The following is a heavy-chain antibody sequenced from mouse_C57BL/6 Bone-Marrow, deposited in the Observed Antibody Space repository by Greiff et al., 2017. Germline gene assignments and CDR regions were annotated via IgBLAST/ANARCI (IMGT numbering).Heavy chain of an antibody. D-gene: IGHD1-1*01. CDR1: GFNIKNTY. J-gene: IGHJ3*01. Sequence: VQLQQSVAELVRPGASVKLSCTASGFNIKNTYMHWVKQRPEQGLEWIGRIDPANGNTKYAPKFQGKATITADTSSNTAYLQLSSLTSEDTAIYYCASPIYYGSSLFAYWGQGTLVTVSA. CDR2: IDPANGNT. CDR3: ASPIYYGSSLFAY. V-gene: IGHV14-3*01.